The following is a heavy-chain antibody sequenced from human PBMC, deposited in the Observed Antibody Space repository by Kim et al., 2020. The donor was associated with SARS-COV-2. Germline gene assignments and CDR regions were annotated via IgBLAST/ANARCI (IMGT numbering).Heavy chain of an antibody. Sequence: SETLSLTCTVSGGSISSYYWSWIRQPPGKGLEWIGYIYYSGSTNYNPSLKSRVTISVDTSKNQFSLKLSSVTAADTAVYYCARHLGGANFFDIWGQGTMVTVSS. CDR2: IYYSGST. CDR3: ARHLGGANFFDI. J-gene: IGHJ3*02. D-gene: IGHD1-26*01. CDR1: GGSISSYY. V-gene: IGHV4-59*08.